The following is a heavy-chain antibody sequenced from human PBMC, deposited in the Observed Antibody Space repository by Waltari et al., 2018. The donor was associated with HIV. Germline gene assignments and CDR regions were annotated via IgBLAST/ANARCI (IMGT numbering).Heavy chain of an antibody. CDR3: ARGGQPGSGMIDY. D-gene: IGHD3-10*01. Sequence: QLQLQESGPGLVKPSETLSLTCTVSGGSISSSSYYWGWIRQPPGKGLEWIGSIYYSGSTYYNPSLKRRVTISVDTAKNQFSLKLSSVTAADTAVYYCARGGQPGSGMIDYWGQGTLVTVSS. CDR2: IYYSGST. CDR1: GGSISSSSYY. V-gene: IGHV4-39*07. J-gene: IGHJ4*02.